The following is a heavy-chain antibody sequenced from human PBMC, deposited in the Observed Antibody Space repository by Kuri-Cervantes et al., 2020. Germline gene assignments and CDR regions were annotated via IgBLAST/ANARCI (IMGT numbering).Heavy chain of an antibody. Sequence: ASVKVSCKASGYTFTSYYMHWVRQAPGKGLEWMGGFDPEDGETIYAQKFQGRVTMTGDTSTSTVYMELSSLRSEDTAVYYCARERSGPPDYWGQGTLVTVSS. D-gene: IGHD2-15*01. CDR1: GYTFTSYY. J-gene: IGHJ4*02. V-gene: IGHV1-46*01. CDR2: FDPEDGET. CDR3: ARERSGPPDY.